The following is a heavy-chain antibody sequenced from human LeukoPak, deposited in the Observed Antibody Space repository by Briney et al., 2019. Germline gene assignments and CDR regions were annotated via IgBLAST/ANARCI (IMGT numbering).Heavy chain of an antibody. J-gene: IGHJ4*02. V-gene: IGHV1-18*04. D-gene: IGHD2-2*01. CDR3: AGAHLYCSSTSCYEALGY. CDR2: ISAYNGNT. CDR1: GYTFTSYG. Sequence: ASVKVSCKAPGYTFTSYGISWVRQAPGQGLEWMGWISAYNGNTNYAQKLQGRVTMTTDTSTSTAYMELRSLRSDDAAVYYCAGAHLYCSSTSCYEALGYWGQGTLVTVSS.